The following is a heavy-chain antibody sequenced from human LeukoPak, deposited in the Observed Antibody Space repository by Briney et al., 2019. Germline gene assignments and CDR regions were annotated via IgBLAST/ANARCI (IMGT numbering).Heavy chain of an antibody. D-gene: IGHD6-19*01. CDR3: ARSVSGWTYYFDY. CDR1: GGSISSYY. J-gene: IGHJ4*02. CDR2: IYYSGST. V-gene: IGHV4-59*01. Sequence: SETLSLTCTVSGGSISSYYWSWIRQPPGKGLEWIGYIYYSGSTNYNPSLKSRVTISVDTSKNQFSLKLGSVTAADTAVYYCARSVSGWTYYFDYWGQGTLVTVSS.